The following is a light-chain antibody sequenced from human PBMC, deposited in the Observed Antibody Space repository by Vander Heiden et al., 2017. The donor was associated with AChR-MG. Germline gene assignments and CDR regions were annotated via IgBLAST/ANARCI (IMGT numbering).Light chain of an antibody. Sequence: QSALTQPASVSGSPGPSLTISCTGPSSDVGGYNYVSWYQQHPGKAPKLMIYDVSNRPSGVSNRFSGSKSGNTASLTISGLQAEDEADYYCSSYTSSSTVVFGGGTKLTVL. J-gene: IGLJ2*01. CDR1: SSDVGGYNY. V-gene: IGLV2-14*03. CDR2: DVS. CDR3: SSYTSSSTVV.